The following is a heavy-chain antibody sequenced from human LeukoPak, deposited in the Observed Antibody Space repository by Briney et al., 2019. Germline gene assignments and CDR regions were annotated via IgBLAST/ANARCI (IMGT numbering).Heavy chain of an antibody. CDR2: IYTSGST. J-gene: IGHJ6*03. CDR1: GGSISSGSYF. Sequence: SETLSLTCTVSGGSISSGSYFWSWIRQPAGKGLEWIGRIYTSGSTNYNPSLKSRVTMSVDTSKNQFSLKVSSVTAADTAVYYCARVFDSGSQAYFYYMDVWGKGTTVTISS. V-gene: IGHV4-61*02. D-gene: IGHD3-10*01. CDR3: ARVFDSGSQAYFYYMDV.